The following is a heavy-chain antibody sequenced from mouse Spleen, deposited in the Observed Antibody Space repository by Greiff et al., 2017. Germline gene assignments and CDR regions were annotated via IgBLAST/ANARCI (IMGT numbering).Heavy chain of an antibody. CDR3: ARYDYSYYFDY. CDR1: GYTFTDYY. J-gene: IGHJ2*01. CDR2: IYPGSGNT. Sequence: VQLQQSGAELVRPGASVKLSCKASGYTFTDYYINWVKQRPGQGLEWIARIYPGSGNTYYNEKFKGKATLTAEKSSSTAYMQLSSLTSEDSAVYFCARYDYSYYFDYWGQGTTLTVSS. D-gene: IGHD2-4*01. V-gene: IGHV1-76*01.